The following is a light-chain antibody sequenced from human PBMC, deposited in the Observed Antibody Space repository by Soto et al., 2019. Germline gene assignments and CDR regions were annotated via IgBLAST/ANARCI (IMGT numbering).Light chain of an antibody. CDR1: QSVRSNY. CDR2: DAS. J-gene: IGKJ4*01. Sequence: EIVLTQSPDTLSLSPGERATLSCRASQSVRSNYLAWYQQKPGQAPRFLISDASSRATGIPDRFSGSGSGTDFTLTISRLEPEDFAVYYCQQYGRSPLTFGGGTKVEIK. CDR3: QQYGRSPLT. V-gene: IGKV3-20*01.